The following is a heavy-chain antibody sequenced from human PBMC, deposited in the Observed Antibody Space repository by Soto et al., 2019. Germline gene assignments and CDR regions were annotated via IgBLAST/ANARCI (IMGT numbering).Heavy chain of an antibody. CDR3: ASGYSGGWYPDLPFDY. CDR1: GGSISSYY. D-gene: IGHD6-19*01. Sequence: SETLSLTCTVSGGSISSYYWSWIRQPPGKGLEWIGYIYYSGSTNYNPSLKSRRTISVDTSKNQFSLKLRSVAAAETAVYYCASGYSGGWYPDLPFDYWGQGTLVTVSS. J-gene: IGHJ4*02. V-gene: IGHV4-59*01. CDR2: IYYSGST.